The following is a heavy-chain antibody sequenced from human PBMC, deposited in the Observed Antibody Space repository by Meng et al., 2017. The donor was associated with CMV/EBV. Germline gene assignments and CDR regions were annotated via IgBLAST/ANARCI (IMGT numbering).Heavy chain of an antibody. V-gene: IGHV1-18*01. CDR2: ISAYNGNT. CDR1: GYTFYSYG. Sequence: VQLRKSGAEVTKPVASGMFFCNASGYTFYSYGISWVRQAPGQVLEWMGWISAYNGNTNYAQKLQGRVTMTTDTSTSTAYMELRSLRSDDTAVYYCARMEVGGGSCYSDYWGQGTLVTVSS. D-gene: IGHD2-15*01. J-gene: IGHJ4*02. CDR3: ARMEVGGGSCYSDY.